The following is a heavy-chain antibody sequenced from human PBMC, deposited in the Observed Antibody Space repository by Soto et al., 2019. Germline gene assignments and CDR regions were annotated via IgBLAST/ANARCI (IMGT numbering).Heavy chain of an antibody. Sequence: ASVKVSCKASGYTFTSYAMHWVRQAPGQRLEWMGWINAGNGNTKYSQKFQGRVTITRDTSASTAYMELSSLRSEDTAVYYCARVAIAVASKGEYFQHWGQGNLVTISX. CDR1: GYTFTSYA. J-gene: IGHJ1*01. D-gene: IGHD6-19*01. CDR3: ARVAIAVASKGEYFQH. V-gene: IGHV1-3*01. CDR2: INAGNGNT.